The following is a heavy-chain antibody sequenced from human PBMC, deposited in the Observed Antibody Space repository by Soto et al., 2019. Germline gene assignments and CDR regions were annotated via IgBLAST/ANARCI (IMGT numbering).Heavy chain of an antibody. D-gene: IGHD3-10*01. V-gene: IGHV1-18*01. CDR2: ISPHKDNT. CDR1: GYTFSSIG. J-gene: IGHJ4*02. CDR3: ARDLDGSGSYYTKY. Sequence: QVQLVQSGAEVKKPGASVKVSCKTSGYTFSSIGISWVRQVPGQGLEWMGWISPHKDNTYYAQRLQGRVTMTTDTSTSTAYMELRSLRSDDTAVYFCARDLDGSGSYYTKYWGQGTLVTVSS.